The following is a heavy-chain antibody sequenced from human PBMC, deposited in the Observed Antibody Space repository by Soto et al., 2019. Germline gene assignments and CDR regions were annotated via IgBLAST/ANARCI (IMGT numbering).Heavy chain of an antibody. CDR3: ATAGSTIFIRWPIYY. CDR2: FDPEDGET. CDR1: GYTLTELS. D-gene: IGHD3-9*01. Sequence: ASVKVSCKVSGYTLTELSMHWVRQAPGKGLEWMGGFDPEDGETIYAQKFQGRVTMTEDTSTDTAYMELSSLRSEDTAVYYCATAGSTIFIRWPIYYWGQGTLVTVSS. V-gene: IGHV1-24*01. J-gene: IGHJ4*02.